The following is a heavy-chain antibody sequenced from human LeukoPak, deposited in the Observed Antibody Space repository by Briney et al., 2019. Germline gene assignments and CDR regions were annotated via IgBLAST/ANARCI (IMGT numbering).Heavy chain of an antibody. J-gene: IGHJ4*02. CDR3: ARLGGYSYGPLSFFDY. V-gene: IGHV3-11*04. D-gene: IGHD5-18*01. CDR2: ISSSGSTI. Sequence: GGSLRLSCAASGFTFSDYYMSWFRQAPGKGLEWVSYISSSGSTIYYADSVKGRFTISRDNAKNSLYMQMNSLRAEDTAVYYCARLGGYSYGPLSFFDYWGQGTLVTVSS. CDR1: GFTFSDYY.